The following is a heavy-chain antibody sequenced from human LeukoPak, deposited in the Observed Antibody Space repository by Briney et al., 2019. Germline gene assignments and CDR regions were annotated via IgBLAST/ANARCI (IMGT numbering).Heavy chain of an antibody. CDR3: AKGSGSTRNYYDSSGYPIGYYYYMDV. CDR2: INHSGST. D-gene: IGHD3-22*01. V-gene: IGHV4-34*01. J-gene: IGHJ6*03. CDR1: GGSFSGYY. Sequence: SETLSLTCAVYGGSFSGYYWSWIRQPPGKGLEWIGEINHSGSTNYNPSLKSRVTISVDTSKNQFSLKLSSVTAADTAVYYCAKGSGSTRNYYDSSGYPIGYYYYMDVWGKGTTVTVS.